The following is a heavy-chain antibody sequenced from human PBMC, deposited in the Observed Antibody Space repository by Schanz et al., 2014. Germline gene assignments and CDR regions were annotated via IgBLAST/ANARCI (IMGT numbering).Heavy chain of an antibody. V-gene: IGHV3-7*05. CDR3: AKGRFGELSAFDI. J-gene: IGHJ3*02. D-gene: IGHD3-10*01. Sequence: EVQLAESGGGLVQPGGSLRLSCAASTFTFSSDWMSWVRQAPGKGLEWVANIKEDGSVKDCVDSVKGRFTISRDNSKNTLYLQMNSLRAEDTAVYYCAKGRFGELSAFDIWGQGTMVTVSS. CDR2: IKEDGSVK. CDR1: TFTFSSDW.